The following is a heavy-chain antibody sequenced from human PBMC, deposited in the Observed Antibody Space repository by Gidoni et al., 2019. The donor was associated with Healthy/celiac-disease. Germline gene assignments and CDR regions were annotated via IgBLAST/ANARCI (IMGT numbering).Heavy chain of an antibody. D-gene: IGHD3-22*01. J-gene: IGHJ4*02. CDR2: IYYIGGT. Sequence: QVQLQESGPGLVKPSETLSLTCTVSGGSISSSYWSWIRQPPGKGLEWIGYIYYIGGTNYIPSLKRRVTISVDTSKNQFSLKLSSVTAADTAVYYCASTKYYYDSSGYYSTGFDYWGQGTLVTVSS. CDR1: GGSISSSY. CDR3: ASTKYYYDSSGYYSTGFDY. V-gene: IGHV4-59*08.